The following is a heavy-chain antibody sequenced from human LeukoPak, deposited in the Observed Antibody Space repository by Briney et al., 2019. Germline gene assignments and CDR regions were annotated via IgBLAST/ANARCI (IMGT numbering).Heavy chain of an antibody. Sequence: GGSLRLSCAAPGFTFSSYSMNWVRQAPGKGLEWVSSISSSSYIYYADSVKGRFTISRDNAKNSLYLQMNSLRAEDTAVYYCARGLYYDSSGYEPLDYWGQGTLVTVSS. CDR3: ARGLYYDSSGYEPLDY. V-gene: IGHV3-21*01. J-gene: IGHJ4*02. CDR2: ISSSSYI. CDR1: GFTFSSYS. D-gene: IGHD3-22*01.